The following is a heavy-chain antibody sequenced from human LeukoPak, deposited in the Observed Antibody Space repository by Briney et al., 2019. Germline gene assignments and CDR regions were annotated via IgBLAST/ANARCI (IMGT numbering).Heavy chain of an antibody. J-gene: IGHJ4*02. D-gene: IGHD5-12*01. CDR3: ARKSGYARDY. CDR1: GGSVSGYY. CDR2: ITHTGDI. V-gene: IGHV4-34*01. Sequence: SETLSLTCGVYGGSVSGYYWSWIRQPPGMGLEWIGEITHTGDINYNPSLKSRVTMSLDTSKSLFSLKMTSVTAADTAVYYCARKSGYARDYWGQGTLVIVSS.